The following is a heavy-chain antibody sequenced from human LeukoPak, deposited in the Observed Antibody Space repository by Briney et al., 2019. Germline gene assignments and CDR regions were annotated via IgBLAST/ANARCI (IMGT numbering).Heavy chain of an antibody. Sequence: GGSLRFSCAASGFTFSSYIMNWVRQTPGKGLEWVSYISRSGSTIYFADSVNGRFTFSRDNAKNSLYLQMDSLRVEDTAVYYCARAGSHRDSGYDYWGQGTLVTVSS. J-gene: IGHJ4*02. CDR3: ARAGSHRDSGYDY. CDR2: ISRSGSTI. V-gene: IGHV3-48*04. CDR1: GFTFSSYI. D-gene: IGHD5-12*01.